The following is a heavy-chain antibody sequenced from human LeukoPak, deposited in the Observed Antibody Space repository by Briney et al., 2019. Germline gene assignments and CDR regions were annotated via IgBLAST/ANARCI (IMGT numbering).Heavy chain of an antibody. Sequence: SETLSLTCTVSGGSISSGGYYWSWIRQHPGKGLEWIGYIYYSGSTYYNPSLKSRVTISVDTSKNQFPLKLSSVTAADTAVYYCARGQRMATIRGNAFDIWGQGTMVTVSS. CDR3: ARGQRMATIRGNAFDI. CDR2: IYYSGST. CDR1: GGSISSGGYY. V-gene: IGHV4-31*03. D-gene: IGHD5-24*01. J-gene: IGHJ3*02.